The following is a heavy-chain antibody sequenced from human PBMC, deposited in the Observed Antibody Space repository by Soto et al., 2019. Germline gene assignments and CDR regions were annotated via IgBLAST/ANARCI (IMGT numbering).Heavy chain of an antibody. V-gene: IGHV4-59*01. Sequence: QVQLQESGPGLVKPSETLSLTCTVSGGSISSYYWSWIRQPPGKGLEWIGYIYYSGSTNYNPSLKSRVTISVDTSKNQFSLKLSSVTAADTAVYYCARFLRYCSSTSCSYYFDYWGQGTLVTVSS. D-gene: IGHD2-2*01. CDR1: GGSISSYY. J-gene: IGHJ4*02. CDR2: IYYSGST. CDR3: ARFLRYCSSTSCSYYFDY.